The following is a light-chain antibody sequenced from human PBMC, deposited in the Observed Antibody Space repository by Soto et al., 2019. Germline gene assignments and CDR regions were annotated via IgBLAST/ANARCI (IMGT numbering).Light chain of an antibody. Sequence: DIQMTQSPSSLSASVGDRVTITCRASQTPSTFLNWYQQKPGKAPKLLIYATSTLQSGVPSRFSGRDSGADFTLTINNLQPEDFATYYCQRPPYTFGPGTKVDIK. CDR2: ATS. CDR1: QTPSTF. CDR3: QRPPYT. V-gene: IGKV1-39*01. J-gene: IGKJ3*01.